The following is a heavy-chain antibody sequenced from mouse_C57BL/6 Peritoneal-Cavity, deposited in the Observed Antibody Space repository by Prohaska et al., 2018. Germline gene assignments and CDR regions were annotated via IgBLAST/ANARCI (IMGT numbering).Heavy chain of an antibody. V-gene: IGHV11-2*01. CDR3: MRYGNYWYFDV. Sequence: VQPGGSLGLSCEGSGFTFSGFWMSWVRQTPGKTLEWIGDINSDGSAINYAPSIKDRFTIFRDNDKSTLYLQMSNVRSEDTATYFCMRYGNYWYFDVWGTGTTVTVSS. CDR2: INSDGSAI. CDR1: GFTFSGFW. J-gene: IGHJ1*03. D-gene: IGHD2-1*01.